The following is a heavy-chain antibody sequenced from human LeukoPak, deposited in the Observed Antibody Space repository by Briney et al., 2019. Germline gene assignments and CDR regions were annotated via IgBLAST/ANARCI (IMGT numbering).Heavy chain of an antibody. Sequence: PSETLSLTCTVSGGSISSGGYYWSWIRQPPGKGLEWIGYIYHSGSTYYNPSLKSRVTISVDRSKNQFSLKLSSVTAADTAVYYCARDNVVPAALIWGQGTMVTVSS. V-gene: IGHV4-30-2*01. CDR3: ARDNVVPAALI. J-gene: IGHJ3*02. CDR2: IYHSGST. D-gene: IGHD2-2*01. CDR1: GGSISSGGYY.